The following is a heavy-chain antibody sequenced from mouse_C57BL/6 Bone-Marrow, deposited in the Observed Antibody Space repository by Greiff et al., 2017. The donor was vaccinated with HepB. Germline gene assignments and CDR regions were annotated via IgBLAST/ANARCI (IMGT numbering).Heavy chain of an antibody. Sequence: QVQLQQSGAELARPGASVKLSCKASGYTFTSYGISWVKQRTGQGLEWIGEIYPRNGSTYYNEKFKGKATLPADKSSSTAYMELRRLTSEDSAVYFCASGVGDGYYLGWFAYWGQGTLVTVSA. D-gene: IGHD2-3*01. J-gene: IGHJ3*01. V-gene: IGHV1-81*01. CDR1: GYTFTSYG. CDR3: ASGVGDGYYLGWFAY. CDR2: IYPRNGST.